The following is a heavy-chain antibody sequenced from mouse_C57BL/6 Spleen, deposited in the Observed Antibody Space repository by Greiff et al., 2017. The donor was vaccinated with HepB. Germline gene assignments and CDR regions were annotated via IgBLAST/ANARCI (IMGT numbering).Heavy chain of an antibody. CDR1: GYTFTDYN. D-gene: IGHD2-4*01. CDR3: ARTLYYEWAMDY. V-gene: IGHV1-22*01. Sequence: EVQLQQSGPELVKPGASVKMSCKASGYTFTDYNMHWVKQSHGKSLEWIGYINPNNGGTSYNQKFKGKATSTVNKSSSTAYMELRSLTSEDSAVYYCARTLYYEWAMDYWGQGTSVTVSS. J-gene: IGHJ4*01. CDR2: INPNNGGT.